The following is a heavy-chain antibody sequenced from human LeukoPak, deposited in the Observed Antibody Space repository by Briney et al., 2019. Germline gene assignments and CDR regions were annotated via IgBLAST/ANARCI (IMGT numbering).Heavy chain of an antibody. CDR2: IWYDGSNK. V-gene: IGHV3-30*02. D-gene: IGHD3-22*01. CDR1: GFTFSSYG. Sequence: GGSLRLSCAASGFTFSSYGMHWVRQAPGKGLEWVAVIWYDGSNKYYADSVKGRFTISRDNSKNTLYLQMNSLRAEDTAVYYCAKDGRDSSGVDYWGQGTLVTVSS. J-gene: IGHJ4*02. CDR3: AKDGRDSSGVDY.